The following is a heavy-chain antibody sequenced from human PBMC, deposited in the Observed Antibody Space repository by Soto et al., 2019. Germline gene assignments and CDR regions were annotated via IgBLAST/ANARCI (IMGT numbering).Heavy chain of an antibody. CDR2: IYWNDDK. D-gene: IGHD4-4*01. Sequence: QITLKESGPTLVKPTQTLTLTCTFSGFSLSTSGVGVGWIRQPPGKALEWLALIYWNDDKPYSPSLKSRLTITKDTSKNQIVLTMTNMDPVDTATYYCAHRRRELTVTTGFDSWGQGILVTVSS. CDR1: GFSLSTSGVG. CDR3: AHRRRELTVTTGFDS. V-gene: IGHV2-5*01. J-gene: IGHJ4*02.